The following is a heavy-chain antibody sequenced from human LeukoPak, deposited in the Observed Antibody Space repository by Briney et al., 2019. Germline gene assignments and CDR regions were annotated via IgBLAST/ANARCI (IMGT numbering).Heavy chain of an antibody. Sequence: PGGSLRLSCAASGFTFDDYAMHWVRQAPGKGLEWVSLISWDGGSTYYADSVKGRFTISRDNSKNSLYLQMNSLRAEDTALYYCARSSRSGWSNRLTGDYYYYMDVWGKGTTVTVSS. CDR2: ISWDGGST. CDR3: ARSSRSGWSNRLTGDYYYYMDV. D-gene: IGHD6-19*01. CDR1: GFTFDDYA. V-gene: IGHV3-43D*03. J-gene: IGHJ6*03.